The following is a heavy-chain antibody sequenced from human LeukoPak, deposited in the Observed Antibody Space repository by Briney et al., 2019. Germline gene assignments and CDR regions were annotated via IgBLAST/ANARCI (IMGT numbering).Heavy chain of an antibody. V-gene: IGHV3-23*01. CDR2: ISGSGGST. D-gene: IGHD6-13*01. CDR3: AKDLFRWAFDY. CDR1: GFTFSSYG. J-gene: IGHJ4*02. Sequence: GGSLRLSCAASGFTFSSYGMSWVRQAPGKGMEWVSSISGSGGSTYYADSVKGRFTISRDNSKNTLYLQMNSLRAEDTAVYYCAKDLFRWAFDYWGQGTLVTVSS.